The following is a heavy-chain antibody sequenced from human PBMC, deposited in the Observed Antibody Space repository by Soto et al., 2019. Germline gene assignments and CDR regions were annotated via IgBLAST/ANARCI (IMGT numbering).Heavy chain of an antibody. Sequence: EVQLVESGGGLVHPGGSLRLSCAASGFTFSTYWMHWVRQTPGKGLVWVSRVNSDGHDTVYADSVKGRFTLSRDNAKNTVFLQMSSLRAGDTAVYYGAGGRENYSYFDYGGQGIVVTVSS. CDR2: VNSDGHDT. CDR1: GFTFSTYW. V-gene: IGHV3-74*01. J-gene: IGHJ4*02. CDR3: AGGRENYSYFDY. D-gene: IGHD1-26*01.